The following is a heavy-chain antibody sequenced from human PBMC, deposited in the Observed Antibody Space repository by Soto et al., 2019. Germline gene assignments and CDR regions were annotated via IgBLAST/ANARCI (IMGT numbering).Heavy chain of an antibody. V-gene: IGHV3-23*01. D-gene: IGHD3-22*01. CDR1: GFTLSSYA. Sequence: GGSLRLSCVASGFTLSSYAMSWVRQAPGKGLEWVSVISGSGRSTNYVNSVKGRFTISRDNSKNTVYLQMNSLRAEDSAVYYCAKVYYYDLSGCGFLDYWGQGAPVTVSS. CDR3: AKVYYYDLSGCGFLDY. J-gene: IGHJ4*02. CDR2: ISGSGRST.